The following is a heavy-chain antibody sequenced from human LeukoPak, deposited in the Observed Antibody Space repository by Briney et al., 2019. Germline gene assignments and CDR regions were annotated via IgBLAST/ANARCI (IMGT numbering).Heavy chain of an antibody. D-gene: IGHD3-22*01. J-gene: IGHJ4*02. CDR3: ARDRVGYYDSSGYYGYFYY. Sequence: SETLSLTCAVYGGSFSGYYWSWIRQPPGKGLEWIGEINHSGSTNYNPSLKSRVTMSVDTSKNQFSLKLSSVTAADTAVYYCARDRVGYYDSSGYYGYFYYLGEGTLVTVSS. CDR1: GGSFSGYY. V-gene: IGHV4-34*01. CDR2: INHSGST.